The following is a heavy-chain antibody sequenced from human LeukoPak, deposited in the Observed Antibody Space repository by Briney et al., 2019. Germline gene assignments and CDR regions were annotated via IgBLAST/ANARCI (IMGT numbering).Heavy chain of an antibody. D-gene: IGHD3-22*01. CDR1: GYTFTNFA. Sequence: ASVKVSCKASGYTFTNFAITWVRQAPGQGLEWMGWINTYNGNPKYAPSFQGRLTMTTDSSTSTAYMELRSLRFDDTAVYYCARVPLYFYDTSGDYCDYWGQGTLITVSS. J-gene: IGHJ4*02. CDR2: INTYNGNP. V-gene: IGHV1-18*01. CDR3: ARVPLYFYDTSGDYCDY.